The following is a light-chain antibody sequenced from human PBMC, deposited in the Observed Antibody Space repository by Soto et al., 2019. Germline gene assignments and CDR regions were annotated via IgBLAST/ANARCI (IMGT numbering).Light chain of an antibody. J-gene: IGKJ3*01. V-gene: IGKV1-39*01. CDR1: QPISIY. CDR3: LQSSSTPPFT. CDR2: AAS. Sequence: DIQMTQSPSSLSASVGDRVTMTCRASQPISIYLNWYQQKPGRAPKILIYAASRLRSGVPSRFSADGSGTDFTLTISSLQPEDFATCYSLQSSSTPPFTFGPGTKVDLK.